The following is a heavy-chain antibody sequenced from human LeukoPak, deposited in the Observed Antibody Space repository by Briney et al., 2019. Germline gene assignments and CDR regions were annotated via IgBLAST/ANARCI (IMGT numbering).Heavy chain of an antibody. Sequence: PGGSLRLSCAASGFTFSSYRMNWVRQAPGKGLEWVSSLSSSSTYIYYADSVKGRFTISRDNAKNSLYLQMNSLRAEDTAVYYCATDDYGGLDYWGQGTLVTVSS. J-gene: IGHJ4*02. CDR2: LSSSSTYI. D-gene: IGHD4-23*01. V-gene: IGHV3-21*01. CDR1: GFTFSSYR. CDR3: ATDDYGGLDY.